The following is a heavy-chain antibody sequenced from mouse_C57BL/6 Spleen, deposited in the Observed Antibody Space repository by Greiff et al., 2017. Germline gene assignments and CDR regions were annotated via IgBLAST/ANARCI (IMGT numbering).Heavy chain of an antibody. CDR1: GFNFKNTY. D-gene: IGHD1-1*01. CDR3: ARGLTTGVADY. J-gene: IGHJ2*01. V-gene: IGHV14-3*01. Sequence: VQLQQSVAELVRPGASVKLSCTASGFNFKNTYMHWVKQRPEQGLEWIGRIDPANGNTKYAPKFQGKATITADTSSNTAYLQLSSLTSEDTAIYYCARGLTTGVADYWGKGTTRTVSS. CDR2: IDPANGNT.